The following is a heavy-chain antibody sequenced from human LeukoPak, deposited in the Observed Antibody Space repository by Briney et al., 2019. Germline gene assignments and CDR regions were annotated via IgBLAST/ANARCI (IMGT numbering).Heavy chain of an antibody. V-gene: IGHV3-23*01. J-gene: IGHJ4*02. D-gene: IGHD6-13*01. CDR2: ISGSGGST. Sequence: PGGSLRLSCAAPGFTFSSYAMSWVRQAPGKGLEWVSAISGSGGSTYYADSVKGRFTISRDNSKNTLYLQMNSLRAEDTAVYYCAKDYSSSWYLTPPDYWGQGTLVTVSS. CDR3: AKDYSSSWYLTPPDY. CDR1: GFTFSSYA.